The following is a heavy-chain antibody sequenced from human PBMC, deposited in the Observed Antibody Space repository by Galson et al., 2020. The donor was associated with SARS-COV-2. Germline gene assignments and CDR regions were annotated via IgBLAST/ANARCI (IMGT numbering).Heavy chain of an antibody. J-gene: IGHJ6*02. CDR2: ISWNSGSI. CDR1: GFTFDDYA. V-gene: IGHV3-9*01. Sequence: GGSLRLSCAASGFTFDDYAMHWVRQAPGKGLEWVSGISWNSGSIGYADSVKGRFTISRDNAKNSLYLQMNSLRAEDTALYYCAKDILWFGEFYYGMDVWGQGTTVTVSS. CDR3: AKDILWFGEFYYGMDV. D-gene: IGHD3-10*01.